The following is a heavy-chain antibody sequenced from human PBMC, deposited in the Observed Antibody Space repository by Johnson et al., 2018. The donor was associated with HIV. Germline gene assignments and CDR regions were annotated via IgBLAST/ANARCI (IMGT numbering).Heavy chain of an antibody. CDR1: GFSFSDYF. CDR2: ISPSGGSS. V-gene: IGHV3-11*04. J-gene: IGHJ3*02. D-gene: IGHD4-17*01. Sequence: QVQLVESGGGLVKPGGSLRLSCAASGFSFSDYFMTWIRQAPGKGLEWVSYISPSGGSSYYADSVKGRFTISRDNSKNTLYLQMNSLRVEDTAVYYCAKGADYADYEGAFDIWGQGTMVTVSS. CDR3: AKGADYADYEGAFDI.